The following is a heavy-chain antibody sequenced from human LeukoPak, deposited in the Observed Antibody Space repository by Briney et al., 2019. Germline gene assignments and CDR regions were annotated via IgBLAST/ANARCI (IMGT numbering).Heavy chain of an antibody. J-gene: IGHJ5*02. CDR3: ARGGYYGSGNDFRFDP. CDR1: GDSISSGDYY. D-gene: IGHD3-10*01. Sequence: PSETLSLTCTVSGDSISSGDYYWSWIRQPAGKGLEWIGRISSSGSTNYNPSLKSRVTISVDTSKNQFSLMLSSVTAADTAIYYCARGGYYGSGNDFRFDPWGQGTLVSVSS. CDR2: ISSSGST. V-gene: IGHV4-61*02.